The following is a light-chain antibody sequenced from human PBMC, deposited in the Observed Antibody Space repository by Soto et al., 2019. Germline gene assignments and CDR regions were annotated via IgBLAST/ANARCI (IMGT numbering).Light chain of an antibody. V-gene: IGLV2-14*03. CDR2: DVT. J-gene: IGLJ2*01. CDR3: ASYTTGSAAWV. CDR1: SSDVGAYNH. Sequence: QSALTQPASVSGSPGQSITISCTGTSSDVGAYNHVSWYQQHPGKAPKVIVYDVTNRPSGVSNRFSGSKSGNTASLIISGLQAEDEEDYYCASYTTGSAAWVFGGGTKLTVL.